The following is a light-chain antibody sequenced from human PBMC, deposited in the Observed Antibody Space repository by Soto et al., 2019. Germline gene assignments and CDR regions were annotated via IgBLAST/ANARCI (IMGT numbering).Light chain of an antibody. V-gene: IGKV4-1*01. J-gene: IGKJ2*01. CDR2: WAS. CDR3: QQYFRTPYT. Sequence: IVMTQSPDSLAVSLGGRAAINCRSSQSLLYSSNNNNFLAWYQQKPRQPPKLLIYWASTRESGVPDRFSGSGSGTDFTPTISNLQADDGSGYCCQQYFRTPYTFGPGTTLEIK. CDR1: QSLLYSSNNNNF.